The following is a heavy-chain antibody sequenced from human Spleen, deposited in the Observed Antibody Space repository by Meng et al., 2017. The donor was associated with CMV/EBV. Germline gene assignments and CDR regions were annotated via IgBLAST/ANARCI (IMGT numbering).Heavy chain of an antibody. V-gene: IGHV4-28*01. J-gene: IGHJ4*02. CDR3: ARNVPGTSAYYD. CDR2: IYYSGST. Sequence: VQLQESGPGLLKPSDTLSLTCAVSGDSISSTNWWGWSRQPPEKRLEWIGYIYYSGSTSYNPSLKSRVTMSVDTSKNQFSLNLNSVTAVDTAVYYCARNVPGTSAYYDWGQGTLVTVSS. CDR1: GDSISSTNW. D-gene: IGHD3-22*01.